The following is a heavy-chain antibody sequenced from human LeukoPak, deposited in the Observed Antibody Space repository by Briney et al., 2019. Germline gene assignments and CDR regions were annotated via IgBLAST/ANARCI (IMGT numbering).Heavy chain of an antibody. CDR3: TRGGTYCPP. D-gene: IGHD1-26*01. J-gene: IGHJ5*02. V-gene: IGHV3-15*01. Sequence: GGSLRLSCEASGFTFINAWMSWVRQAPGKGLEWVGRIKIKADGGTTDYAAPVQGRFTISRDDSKNTVYLQMNSLKTEDTAVYYCTRGGTYCPPWGQGTLVTVSS. CDR1: GFTFINAW. CDR2: IKIKADGGTT.